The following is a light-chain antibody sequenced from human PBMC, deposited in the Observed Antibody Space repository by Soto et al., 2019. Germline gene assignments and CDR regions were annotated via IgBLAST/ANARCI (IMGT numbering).Light chain of an antibody. CDR3: AAWDDILSVLYV. V-gene: IGLV1-47*01. CDR2: RNN. J-gene: IGLJ1*01. CDR1: SSNIGSNY. Sequence: QSVLTQPPSASGTPGQRVTISCSGSSSNIGSNYVYWYQQLPGTAPKLLIYRNNQRPSGVPDRFSGSKSGTSASLAISGLRSEDEADYYCAAWDDILSVLYVFGTGTKVTVL.